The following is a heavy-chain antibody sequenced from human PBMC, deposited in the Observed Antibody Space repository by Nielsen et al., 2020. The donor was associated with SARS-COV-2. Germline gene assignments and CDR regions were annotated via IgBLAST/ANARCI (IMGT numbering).Heavy chain of an antibody. CDR3: TRVNPISGSWFDAFDI. Sequence: GGSLRLSCAASGFTFSGSSMPWVRQTSGKGLEWIGRIRSKANIYATAYAASVKGRFTISRDDSKNTAYLQMNSLRTEDTAIYHCTRVNPISGSWFDAFDIWGQGTLVTVSS. D-gene: IGHD6-13*01. J-gene: IGHJ3*02. V-gene: IGHV3-73*01. CDR2: IRSKANIYAT. CDR1: GFTFSGSS.